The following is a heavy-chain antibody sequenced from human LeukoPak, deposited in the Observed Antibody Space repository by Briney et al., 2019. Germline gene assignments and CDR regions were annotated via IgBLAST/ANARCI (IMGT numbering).Heavy chain of an antibody. V-gene: IGHV4-61*01. CDR3: ARTGAISDYYDSSGYIAAFDY. CDR2: FYYSGST. J-gene: IGHJ4*02. Sequence: SETLSLTCTVSGVSVSSGSYYWSWIRQPPGKGLEWIGYFYYSGSTNYNPSLKSRVAISVDTSKNQFSLKLSSVTAADTAVYYCARTGAISDYYDSSGYIAAFDYWGQGTLVTVSS. CDR1: GVSVSSGSYY. D-gene: IGHD3-22*01.